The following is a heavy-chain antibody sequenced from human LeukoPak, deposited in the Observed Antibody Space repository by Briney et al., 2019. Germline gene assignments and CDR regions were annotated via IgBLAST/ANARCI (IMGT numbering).Heavy chain of an antibody. CDR1: GFTFSSYG. CDR2: IRYDGSNK. V-gene: IGHV3-30*02. D-gene: IGHD6-19*01. CDR3: ANDLFSGGGYFDL. Sequence: GGSLRLSCAASGFTFSSYGMHWVRQAPGKGLEWVAFIRYDGSNKYYADSVKGRFTISRDNSKNTLFLQMNSLRAEDTAVYYCANDLFSGGGYFDLWGRGTLVTVSS. J-gene: IGHJ2*01.